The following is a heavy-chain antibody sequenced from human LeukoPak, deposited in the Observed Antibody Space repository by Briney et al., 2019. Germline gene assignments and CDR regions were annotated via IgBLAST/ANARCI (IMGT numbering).Heavy chain of an antibody. CDR2: IIPIFGTA. CDR1: GGTFSSYA. CDR3: ASPVGYCSSTSCYRGYYYYYGMDV. Sequence: GASVTVSCKASGGTFSSYATSWVRQAPGQGLEWMGGIIPIFGTANYAQKFQGRVTITADESTSTAYMELSSLRSEDTAVYYCASPVGYCSSTSCYRGYYYYYGMDVWGQGTTVTVSS. V-gene: IGHV1-69*13. D-gene: IGHD2-2*02. J-gene: IGHJ6*02.